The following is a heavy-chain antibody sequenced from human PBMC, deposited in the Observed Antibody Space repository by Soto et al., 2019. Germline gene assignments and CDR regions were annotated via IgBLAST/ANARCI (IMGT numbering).Heavy chain of an antibody. CDR3: ARTTAVPNTLRSRYFFDY. CDR1: GGWVSNKTYY. D-gene: IGHD4-17*01. V-gene: IGHV4-61*01. CDR2: VYYSGTT. Sequence: SEPVSLTCSVSGGWVSNKTYYWSWGRQPPGKRLEWIGYVYYSGTTNYNPSLKSRVTISVDLSKNQFSLRLSSVTTADTALYYCARTTAVPNTLRSRYFFDYWGQGTLVTVSS. J-gene: IGHJ4*02.